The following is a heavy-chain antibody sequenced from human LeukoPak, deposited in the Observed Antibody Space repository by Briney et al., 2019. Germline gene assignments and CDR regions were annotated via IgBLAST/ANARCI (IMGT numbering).Heavy chain of an antibody. CDR1: GYIFTNYY. D-gene: IGHD1-26*01. CDR2: INPSGGSS. V-gene: IGHV1-46*01. J-gene: IGHJ3*02. Sequence: ASVKVSCKASGYIFTNYYMHWVRQAPGQGLEWTGMINPSGGSSIYAQKFQGRVTLTRDTSTSTVYMELSSLRSEDTAVYYCARDGTNAFDIWGQGTLVTVSP. CDR3: ARDGTNAFDI.